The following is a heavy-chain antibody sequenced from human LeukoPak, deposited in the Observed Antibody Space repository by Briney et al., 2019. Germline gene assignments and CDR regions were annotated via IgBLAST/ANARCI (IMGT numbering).Heavy chain of an antibody. V-gene: IGHV1-69*13. Sequence: ASVKVSCKASGGTFSSYAISWVRQAPGQGLEWMGGIIPIFGTANYAQKFQGRVTITADESTSTAYMELSSLRSEDTAVYYCARAGVYSSSWYIIDYWGQGTLVTVSS. D-gene: IGHD6-13*01. CDR2: IIPIFGTA. CDR1: GGTFSSYA. J-gene: IGHJ4*02. CDR3: ARAGVYSSSWYIIDY.